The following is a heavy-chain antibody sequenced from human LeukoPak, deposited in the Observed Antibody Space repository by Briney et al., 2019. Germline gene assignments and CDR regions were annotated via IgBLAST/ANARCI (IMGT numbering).Heavy chain of an antibody. D-gene: IGHD5-18*01. V-gene: IGHV3-23*01. CDR3: ARGATAMDPHDAFDI. J-gene: IGHJ3*02. CDR2: VSGSGDTT. Sequence: GGSLRLSCAASGFTFSSDAMSWVRQAPGKGLERVSAVSGSGDTTKYADSVKGRFTISRDNSKNTLYLQMNSLRAEDTAVYYCARGATAMDPHDAFDIWGQGTMVTVSS. CDR1: GFTFSSDA.